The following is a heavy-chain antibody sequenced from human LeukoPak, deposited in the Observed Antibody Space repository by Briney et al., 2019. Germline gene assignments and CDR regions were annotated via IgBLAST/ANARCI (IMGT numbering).Heavy chain of an antibody. J-gene: IGHJ4*02. CDR3: ARHFRVGATQSNFDF. D-gene: IGHD1-26*01. CDR2: VYPGDSDT. Sequence: GESLDISFKGSGYSFNTYWIAWVREMTGKGLEVMGIVYPGDSDTRYSPSFQGQVTISVDKSISTAYLQWSSLKASDTAIYYCARHFRVGATQSNFDFWGQDTLDPVSS. CDR1: GYSFNTYW. V-gene: IGHV5-51*01.